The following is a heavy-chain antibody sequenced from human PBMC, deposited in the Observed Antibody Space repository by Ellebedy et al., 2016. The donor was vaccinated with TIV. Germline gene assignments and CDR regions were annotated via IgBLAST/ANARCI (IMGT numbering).Heavy chain of an antibody. CDR2: INYSGST. D-gene: IGHD2-8*02. V-gene: IGHV4-59*01. Sequence: MPSETLSLTCTVSGGSISNYYWSWIRQPPGKGLEWIGYINYSGSTNYNPSLKSRVTIAVDTSKSQFSLKLSSVTAEDTAVYYCARDSTGLYLDYWGQGTLVTVSS. CDR3: ARDSTGLYLDY. CDR1: GGSISNYY. J-gene: IGHJ4*02.